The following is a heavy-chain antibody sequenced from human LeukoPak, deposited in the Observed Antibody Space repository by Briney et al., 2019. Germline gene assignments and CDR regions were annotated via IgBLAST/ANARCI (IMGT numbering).Heavy chain of an antibody. Sequence: PSETLSLTCAVYGGSFSGYYWSWIRQPPGKGLEWIGEINHSGSTNYNPSLKSRVTISVDTSKNQFSLKLSSVTAADTAVYYCVGSGRLRKNVQLEPRGGGWFDPWGQGTLVTVSS. CDR3: VGSGRLRKNVQLEPRGGGWFDP. D-gene: IGHD1-1*01. J-gene: IGHJ5*02. CDR1: GGSFSGYY. V-gene: IGHV4-34*01. CDR2: INHSGST.